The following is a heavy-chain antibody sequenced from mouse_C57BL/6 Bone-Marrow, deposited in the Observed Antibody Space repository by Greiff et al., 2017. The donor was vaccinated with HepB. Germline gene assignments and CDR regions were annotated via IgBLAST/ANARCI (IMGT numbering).Heavy chain of an antibody. CDR1: GYAFTNYL. D-gene: IGHD4-1*01. V-gene: IGHV1-54*01. CDR2: INPGSGGT. J-gene: IGHJ2*01. CDR3: ARSKANWYYFDD. Sequence: QVQLKESGAELVRPGTSVKVSCKASGYAFTNYLIEWVKQRPGQGLEWIGVINPGSGGTNYNEKFKGKATLTADKSSSTAYMQLSSLTSEDSAVYFCARSKANWYYFDDWGQGTTLTVSS.